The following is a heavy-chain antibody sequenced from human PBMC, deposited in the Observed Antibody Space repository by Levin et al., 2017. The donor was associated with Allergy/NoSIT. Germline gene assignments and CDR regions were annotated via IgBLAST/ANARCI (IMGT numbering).Heavy chain of an antibody. J-gene: IGHJ4*02. CDR1: GGSISSGGYY. CDR3: ARISYYYGSGSDS. V-gene: IGHV4-31*03. D-gene: IGHD3-10*01. Sequence: SETLSLTCTVSGGSISSGGYYWSWIRQHPGKGLEWIGYIYYSGSTYYNPSLKSRVTISVDTSKNQFSLKLSSVTAADTAVYYCARISYYYGSGSDSWGQGTLVTVSS. CDR2: IYYSGST.